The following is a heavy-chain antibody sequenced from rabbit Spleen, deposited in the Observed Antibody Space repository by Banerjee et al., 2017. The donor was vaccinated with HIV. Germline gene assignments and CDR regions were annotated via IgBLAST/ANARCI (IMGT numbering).Heavy chain of an antibody. CDR2: IYTGSGST. CDR1: GVSFSFSNY. Sequence: VESGGDLVKPGASLTLTCTASGVSFSFSNYMCWVRQAPGKGLEWIGGIYTGSGSTYYASWAKGRFTISKTSSTTVTLQMTSLTVADTATYFCARDAGTSFSTYGMDLWGPGTLVTVS. J-gene: IGHJ6*01. D-gene: IGHD8-1*01. V-gene: IGHV1S40*01. CDR3: ARDAGTSFSTYGMDL.